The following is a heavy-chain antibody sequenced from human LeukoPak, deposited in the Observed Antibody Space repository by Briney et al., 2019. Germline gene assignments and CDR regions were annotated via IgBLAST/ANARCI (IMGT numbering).Heavy chain of an antibody. CDR3: ARDAGYHYYAMDV. Sequence: SQTLSLTCTVFGGSISSGHNYWSWIRQPAGKGLEWIGRIYTRGSTDYNPSLKSRVTISVDASKNQFSLKLSSVTAADTAVYYCARDAGYHYYAMDVWGQGTTVTVSS. V-gene: IGHV4-61*02. CDR1: GGSISSGHNY. J-gene: IGHJ6*02. CDR2: IYTRGST.